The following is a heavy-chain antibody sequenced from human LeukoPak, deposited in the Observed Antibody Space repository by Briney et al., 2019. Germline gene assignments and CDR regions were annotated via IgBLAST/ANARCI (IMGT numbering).Heavy chain of an antibody. D-gene: IGHD3-10*01. CDR2: ISTSSSYI. CDR3: ARVREAAAFDY. CDR1: GFTFSTYN. Sequence: GGSLRLSCAASGFTFSTYNMNWVRQAPGKGLEWVSCISTSSSYIYYSDSVKGRFTISRDNAKNSLYLQMNSLRAEDTAVYYCARVREAAAFDYWGQGTLVTVSS. V-gene: IGHV3-21*01. J-gene: IGHJ4*02.